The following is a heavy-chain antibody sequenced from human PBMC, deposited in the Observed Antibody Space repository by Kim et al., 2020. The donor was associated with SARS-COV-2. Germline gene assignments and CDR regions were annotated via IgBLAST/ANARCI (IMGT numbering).Heavy chain of an antibody. CDR1: GITVDDYA. CDR3: AKGGLLWRSQFDY. Sequence: GGSLRLSCAASGITVDDYAMHWVRQAPGKGLEWVSGISWNSGSIGYADSVKGRFTISRDNAKNSLYLQMNSLRAEDTALYYCAKGGLLWRSQFDYWGQGTLVTVSS. V-gene: IGHV3-9*01. D-gene: IGHD3-10*01. J-gene: IGHJ4*02. CDR2: ISWNSGSI.